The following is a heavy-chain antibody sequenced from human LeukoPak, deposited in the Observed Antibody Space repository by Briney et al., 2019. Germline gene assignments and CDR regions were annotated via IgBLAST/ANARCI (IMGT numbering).Heavy chain of an antibody. D-gene: IGHD3-22*01. CDR2: TYYRSRWYN. J-gene: IGHJ4*02. Sequence: SQTLSLTCAISGDSVSSNSAGWNWIRRSPSRGLEWLGRTYYRSRWYNGYADSVKSRITINPDTSKNQFSLQLNSVTPKDTAVYYCARDLSAFYFDSSVYWGYYFDYWGQGTLVTVSS. CDR1: GDSVSSNSAG. CDR3: ARDLSAFYFDSSVYWGYYFDY. V-gene: IGHV6-1*01.